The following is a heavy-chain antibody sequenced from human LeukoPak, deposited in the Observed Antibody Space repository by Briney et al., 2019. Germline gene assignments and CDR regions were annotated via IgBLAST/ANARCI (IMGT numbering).Heavy chain of an antibody. Sequence: GGSLRLSCAASGFTFSSYAMSWVRQAPGKGLEWVSAISGSGGGTNYADSVKGRFTISRDNSKNMLYLQMNSLRAEDTAVYYCAASPSRYFQHWGQGTLLTVSS. V-gene: IGHV3-23*01. CDR2: ISGSGGGT. J-gene: IGHJ1*01. CDR3: AASPSRYFQH. CDR1: GFTFSSYA.